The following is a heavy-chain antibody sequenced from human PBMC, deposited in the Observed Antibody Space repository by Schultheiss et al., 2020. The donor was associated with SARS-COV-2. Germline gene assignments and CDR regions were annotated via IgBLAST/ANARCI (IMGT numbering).Heavy chain of an antibody. D-gene: IGHD6-13*01. CDR3: ARGGPYSSSWYEKYGMDV. Sequence: GGSLRLSCAASGFTFSSYAMHWVRQAPGKGLEWVSGISWNSGSIGYADSVKGRFTISRDNAKNSLYLQMNSLRAEDTAVYYCARGGPYSSSWYEKYGMDVWGQGTTVTVSS. V-gene: IGHV3-9*01. CDR1: GFTFSSYA. CDR2: ISWNSGSI. J-gene: IGHJ6*02.